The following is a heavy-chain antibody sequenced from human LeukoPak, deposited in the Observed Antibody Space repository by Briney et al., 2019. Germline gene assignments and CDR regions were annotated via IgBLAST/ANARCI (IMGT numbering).Heavy chain of an antibody. J-gene: IGHJ4*02. D-gene: IGHD1-26*01. CDR2: IYYSGST. CDR1: GGSISSYY. V-gene: IGHV4-39*07. CDR3: ARGIYSGSYYEYYFDY. Sequence: SETLSLTCTVSGGSISSYYWSWIRQPPGKGLEWIGSIYYSGSTYYNPSLKSRVTISVDTSKNQFSLKLSSVTAADTAVYYCARGIYSGSYYEYYFDYWGQGTLVTVPS.